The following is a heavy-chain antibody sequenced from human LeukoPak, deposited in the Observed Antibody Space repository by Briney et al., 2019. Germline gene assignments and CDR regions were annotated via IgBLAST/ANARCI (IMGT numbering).Heavy chain of an antibody. J-gene: IGHJ6*03. CDR2: IYYSGST. CDR1: GGSISSYY. CDR3: ASLGDSSGYYYYYYMDV. D-gene: IGHD3-22*01. Sequence: PSETLSLTCTVSGGSISSYYWSWIRQPPGKGLEWIGYIYYSGSTNYNPSLKSRVTISVDTSKNQFSLKLSSVTAADTAVYYCASLGDSSGYYYYYYMDVWGKGTTVTVSS. V-gene: IGHV4-59*01.